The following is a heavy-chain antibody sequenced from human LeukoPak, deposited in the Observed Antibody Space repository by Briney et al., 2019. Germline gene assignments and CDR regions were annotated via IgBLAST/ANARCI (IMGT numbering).Heavy chain of an antibody. D-gene: IGHD3-10*01. CDR1: GYSISSGYY. J-gene: IGHJ4*02. CDR3: ARGYKENSFDY. CDR2: IYHSGRT. V-gene: IGHV4-38-2*02. Sequence: SETLSLTCTVSGYSISSGYYWGWIRQPPGKGLEWIGSIYHSGRTYYNPSLKSRVTISVDTSKNQFSLKLSSVTAADTAVYYCARGYKENSFDYWGQGTLVTVSS.